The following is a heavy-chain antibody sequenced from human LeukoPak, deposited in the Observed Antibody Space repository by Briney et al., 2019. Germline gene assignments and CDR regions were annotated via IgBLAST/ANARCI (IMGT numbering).Heavy chain of an antibody. CDR1: GFTFSSYA. J-gene: IGHJ4*02. CDR3: ARVGVAVAGTY. CDR2: ISYDGSNK. D-gene: IGHD6-19*01. Sequence: GGSLTLSCAASGFTFSSYAMHWVRQAPGKGLEWVAVISYDGSNKYYADSVKGRFTISRDNSKNTLYLQMNSLRAEDTAVYYCARVGVAVAGTYWGQGTLVTVSS. V-gene: IGHV3-30*04.